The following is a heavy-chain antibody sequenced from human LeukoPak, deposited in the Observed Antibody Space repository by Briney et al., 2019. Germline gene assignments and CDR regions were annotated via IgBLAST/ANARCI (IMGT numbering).Heavy chain of an antibody. CDR1: GGSFSGYY. V-gene: IGHV4-34*01. D-gene: IGHD6-19*01. J-gene: IGHJ2*01. Sequence: SGTLSLTCAVYGGSFSGYYWSWIRQPPGKGLEWIGEINHSGSTNYNPSLKSRVTISVDTSKNQFSLRLSSVTAADTAVYYCARVLEGSSGQHWYFDLWGRGTLVTVSS. CDR2: INHSGST. CDR3: ARVLEGSSGQHWYFDL.